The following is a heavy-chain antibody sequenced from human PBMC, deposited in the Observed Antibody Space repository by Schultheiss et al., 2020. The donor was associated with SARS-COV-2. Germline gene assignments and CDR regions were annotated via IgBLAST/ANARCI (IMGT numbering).Heavy chain of an antibody. D-gene: IGHD6-19*01. CDR3: ARLYTSGPEFFFDF. CDR1: GASISSDY. CDR2: IFYSRSD. Sequence: SETLSLTCTVSGASISSDYWSWIRQPPGKGLEWIGYIFYSRSDNYNPSLESRVTMSVDTSKNQFSLRLTSVTAADTAVYYCARLYTSGPEFFFDFWGQGTLVTVSS. J-gene: IGHJ4*02. V-gene: IGHV4-59*08.